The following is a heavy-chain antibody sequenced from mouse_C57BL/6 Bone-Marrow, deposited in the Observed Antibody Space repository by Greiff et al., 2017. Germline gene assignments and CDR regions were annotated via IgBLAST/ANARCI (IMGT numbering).Heavy chain of an antibody. CDR3: ARGGLRRMDY. Sequence: VQRVESGAELVRPGTSVKVSCKASGYAFTNYLIAWVKQRPGQGLEWIGVINPGSGGTNYNEKFKGKATLTADKSSSTAYMQLSSLTSEDSAVYFCARGGLRRMDYWGQGTSVTVSS. CDR2: INPGSGGT. J-gene: IGHJ4*01. CDR1: GYAFTNYL. D-gene: IGHD2-4*01. V-gene: IGHV1-54*01.